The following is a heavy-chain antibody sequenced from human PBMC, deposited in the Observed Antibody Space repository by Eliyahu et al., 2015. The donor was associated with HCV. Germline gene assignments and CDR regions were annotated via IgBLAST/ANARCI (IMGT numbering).Heavy chain of an antibody. CDR3: ARDQIGVERSDYFDY. D-gene: IGHD3-22*01. Sequence: PGLVKPSETLSLTCTVSGGSISSYYWSWIRQPAGKGLEWXGRIYTSGSTNYNPSLKSRVTMSVDTSKNQFSLKLSSVTAADTAVYYCARDQIGVERSDYFDYWGQGTLVTVSS. CDR1: GGSISSYY. J-gene: IGHJ4*02. CDR2: IYTSGST. V-gene: IGHV4-4*07.